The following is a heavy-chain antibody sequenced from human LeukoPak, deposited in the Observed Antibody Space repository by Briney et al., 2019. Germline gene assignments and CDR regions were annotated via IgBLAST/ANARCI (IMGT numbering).Heavy chain of an antibody. V-gene: IGHV4-31*03. CDR3: AREVYYYDSSGYIDY. D-gene: IGHD3-22*01. CDR2: IYYSGST. CDR1: GGSISSGGYY. Sequence: PSETLSLTCTVSGGSISSGGYYWSWIRQHPGKGLEWIGYIYYSGSTYYNPSLKSRVTISVDTSKNQFSLKLSSVTAADTAVYYCAREVYYYDSSGYIDYWGQGTLVTVSS. J-gene: IGHJ4*02.